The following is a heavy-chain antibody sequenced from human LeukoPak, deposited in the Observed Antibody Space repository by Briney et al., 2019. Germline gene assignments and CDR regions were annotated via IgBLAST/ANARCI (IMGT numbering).Heavy chain of an antibody. CDR2: IWYDGSNK. V-gene: IGHV3-33*01. Sequence: QSGRSLRLSCAASGFTFSSYGMHWVRQAPGKGLEWVAVIWYDGSNKYYADSVKGRFTISRDNSKNTLYLQMNSLRAEDTAVYYCARERRAPYSSGWYGPNDAFDIWGQGTMVTVSS. J-gene: IGHJ3*02. CDR1: GFTFSSYG. D-gene: IGHD6-19*01. CDR3: ARERRAPYSSGWYGPNDAFDI.